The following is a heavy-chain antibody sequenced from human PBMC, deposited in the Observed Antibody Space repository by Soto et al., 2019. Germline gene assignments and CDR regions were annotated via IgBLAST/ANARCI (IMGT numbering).Heavy chain of an antibody. CDR2: IIPIFGTA. CDR1: GGTFSSYA. V-gene: IGHV1-69*01. CDR3: ARGISYYYGSGTLGY. D-gene: IGHD3-10*01. J-gene: IGHJ4*02. Sequence: QVQLVQSGAEVKKPGSSVKVSCKASGGTFSSYAISWVRQAPGEGLEWMGGIIPIFGTAKYAQKFQVRVTITAYESTSTAYMELSSLISEDTVVYYCARGISYYYGSGTLGYWGQVTLVTVSS.